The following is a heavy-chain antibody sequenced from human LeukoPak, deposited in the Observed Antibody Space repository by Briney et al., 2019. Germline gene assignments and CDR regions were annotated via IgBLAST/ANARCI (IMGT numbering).Heavy chain of an antibody. V-gene: IGHV3-21*03. CDR2: ISSSDIYI. D-gene: IGHD1-26*01. Sequence: GGSLRLSCAASGFTFSTYSMNWVRQAPGKGLEWVSSISSSDIYIYYADSVKGRFTISRDNAKNSLYLQMNSLRAEDTAVYYCALLVGATLDFDYWGQGTLVTVSS. J-gene: IGHJ4*02. CDR1: GFTFSTYS. CDR3: ALLVGATLDFDY.